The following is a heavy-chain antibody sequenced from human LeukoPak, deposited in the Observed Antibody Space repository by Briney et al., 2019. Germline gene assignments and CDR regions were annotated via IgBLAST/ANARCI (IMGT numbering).Heavy chain of an antibody. Sequence: PGGSLRLSCAASGFTFSSYSMNWVRQAPGKGLEWVSYISSSSSTIYYADSVKGRFTISRDNAKNSLYLQMNSLRAEDTAVYYCVGLWDGYVWGSYRYLDYWGQGTLVTVSS. CDR2: ISSSSSTI. V-gene: IGHV3-48*01. CDR1: GFTFSSYS. CDR3: VGLWDGYVWGSYRYLDY. D-gene: IGHD3-16*02. J-gene: IGHJ4*02.